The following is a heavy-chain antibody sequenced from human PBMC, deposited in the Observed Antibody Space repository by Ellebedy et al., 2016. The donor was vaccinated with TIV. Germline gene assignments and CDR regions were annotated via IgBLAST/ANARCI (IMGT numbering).Heavy chain of an antibody. V-gene: IGHV3-33*01. Sequence: GESLKISXAASGFTFSSYGMHWVRQAPGKGLEWVAVIWYDGSNKYYADSVKGRFTISRDNSKNTLYLQMNSLRAEDTAVYYCARDVRGWGTFIDYWGQGTLVTVSS. CDR2: IWYDGSNK. D-gene: IGHD6-19*01. CDR1: GFTFSSYG. CDR3: ARDVRGWGTFIDY. J-gene: IGHJ4*02.